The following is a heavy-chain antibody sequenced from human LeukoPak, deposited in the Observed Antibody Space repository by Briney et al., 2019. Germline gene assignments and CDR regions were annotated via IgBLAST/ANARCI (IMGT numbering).Heavy chain of an antibody. J-gene: IGHJ2*01. D-gene: IGHD3-16*01. CDR1: GFNFKIYA. V-gene: IGHV3-23*01. Sequence: GGSLRLSCAASGFNFKIYAMSWVRQAPGKRLEWVSAISGSGGSTYYADSVKGQFTISRDNSMNTVDLEMYSLRGEDTAEYYCASGLRYFDVWGRGTLVTVS. CDR3: ASGLRYFDV. CDR2: ISGSGGST.